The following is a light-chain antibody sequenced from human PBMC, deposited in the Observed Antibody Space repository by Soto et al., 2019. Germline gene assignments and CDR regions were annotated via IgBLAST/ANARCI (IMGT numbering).Light chain of an antibody. J-gene: IGLJ2*01. V-gene: IGLV4-69*01. CDR2: LNSDGSH. CDR3: QTWGTGIVV. CDR1: SGHSNYA. Sequence: QPVLTQSPSASASLGASVKLTCTLSSGHSNYAIAWHQQQPEKGPRYLMKLNSDGSHTKGDGIPDRFSGSSSGAERYLTIPSLQSEDEADYYCQTWGTGIVVFGGGTKVTVL.